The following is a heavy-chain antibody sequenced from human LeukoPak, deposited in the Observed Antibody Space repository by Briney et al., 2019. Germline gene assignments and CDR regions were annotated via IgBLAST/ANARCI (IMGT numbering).Heavy chain of an antibody. CDR2: IYYSGST. CDR1: GGSISSYY. CDR3: ARAVLRYFDWLLRGDAFDI. V-gene: IGHV4-59*12. D-gene: IGHD3-9*01. J-gene: IGHJ3*02. Sequence: SETLSLTCTVSGGSISSYYWSWIRQPPGKGLEWIGHIYYSGSTNYNPSLKSRVTISIDTSKNQFSLKLSSVTAADTAVYYCARAVLRYFDWLLRGDAFDIWGQGTMVTVSS.